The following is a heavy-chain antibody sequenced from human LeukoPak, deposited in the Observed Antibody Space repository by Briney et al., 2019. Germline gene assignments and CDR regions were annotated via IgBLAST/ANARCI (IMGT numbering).Heavy chain of an antibody. CDR1: GGSISNYY. V-gene: IGHV4-59*01. Sequence: PSETLSLTCTVSGGSISNYYWSWIRQPPGKGLEWIGYIYYSGSTNYNPSLKSRVTISVDTSKNQFSLRLSSVTAADTAVYYCARGEYGDYGTRGNWFDPWGQGTLVTVFS. CDR2: IYYSGST. D-gene: IGHD4-17*01. CDR3: ARGEYGDYGTRGNWFDP. J-gene: IGHJ5*02.